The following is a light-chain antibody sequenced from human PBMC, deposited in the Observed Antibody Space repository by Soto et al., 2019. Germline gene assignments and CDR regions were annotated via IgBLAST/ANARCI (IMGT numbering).Light chain of an antibody. CDR2: DVS. J-gene: IGLJ1*01. CDR1: SSDVGGYNH. V-gene: IGLV2-14*03. CDR3: SSYASSSTYV. Sequence: QSALTQPASVSGSPGQSITISCTGTSSDVGGYNHVSWYQQHPGKAPKLMIYDVSNRHSGVSNRFFGSKSGNTASLTISGIQAEDEADYYCSSYASSSTYVFGTGTKLTVL.